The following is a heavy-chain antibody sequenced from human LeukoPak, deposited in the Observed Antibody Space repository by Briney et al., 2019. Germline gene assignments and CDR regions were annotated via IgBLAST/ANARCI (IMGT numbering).Heavy chain of an antibody. Sequence: SQTLSLTCTVSGGSTSSGSNYWSWIRQPAGNGLEWIGRIYTSGSTNYNPSLKSRVTISVDTSKNQFSLKLSSVTAADTAVYYCARAKIYWSGYYYFDYWGQGTLVTVSS. J-gene: IGHJ4*02. CDR1: GGSTSSGSNY. D-gene: IGHD3-3*01. CDR2: IYTSGST. V-gene: IGHV4-61*02. CDR3: ARAKIYWSGYYYFDY.